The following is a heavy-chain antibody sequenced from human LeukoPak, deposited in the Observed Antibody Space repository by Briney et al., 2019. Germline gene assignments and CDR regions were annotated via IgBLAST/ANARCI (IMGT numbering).Heavy chain of an antibody. CDR1: GGSISSYY. CDR2: IYYSGRT. CDR3: ARSPGEQWLGD. Sequence: SETLSLTCTVSGGSISSYYWSWIRQPPGKGLEWIGYIYYSGRTNYNPPLKSRVTISVETSKNQFSFKLTSVTAADAAVYYCARSPGEQWLGDWGQGTLVTVSS. V-gene: IGHV4-59*01. J-gene: IGHJ4*02. D-gene: IGHD6-19*01.